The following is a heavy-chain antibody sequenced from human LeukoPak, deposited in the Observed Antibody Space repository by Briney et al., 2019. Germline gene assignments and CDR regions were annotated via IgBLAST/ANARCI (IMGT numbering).Heavy chain of an antibody. V-gene: IGHV3-23*01. D-gene: IGHD5/OR15-5a*01. Sequence: PGGSLRLSCAASGFTFSSYAMIWVRQAPGKGLEWVSGIGSTGGSTHYADSVKGRFTISRDNSKNTLYLQMNSLRAEDTAVYYCAKGDSFLKRFDYWGQGTLVTVSS. CDR3: AKGDSFLKRFDY. CDR2: IGSTGGST. CDR1: GFTFSSYA. J-gene: IGHJ4*02.